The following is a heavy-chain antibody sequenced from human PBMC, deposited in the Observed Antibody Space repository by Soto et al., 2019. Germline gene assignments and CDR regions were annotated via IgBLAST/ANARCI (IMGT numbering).Heavy chain of an antibody. CDR3: ARGSIVAAEYGIDV. Sequence: QVRLVESGGGVVQPGRALRLSCAASGFSFSSYGMHWVRQAPGKGLELVAVIWHDGSKKYYADSVKGRLIISRDNSKNTLYVQINRLIAEDTAVYFCARGSIVAAEYGIDVWGQGTTVTVS. V-gene: IGHV3-33*01. D-gene: IGHD6-13*01. CDR2: IWHDGSKK. J-gene: IGHJ6*02. CDR1: GFSFSSYG.